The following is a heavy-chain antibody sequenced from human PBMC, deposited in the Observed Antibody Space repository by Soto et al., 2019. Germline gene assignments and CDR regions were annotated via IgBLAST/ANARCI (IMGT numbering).Heavy chain of an antibody. Sequence: EVQLLESGGGLVQPGGSLRLSCAASGFTLSSYAMSWVRQAPGKGLEWVSAISGGGGGTYYADSVKGRFTISRDNSRNTRHLQMSSLRAEDTAVYYCAKIPPGYSYGYFYFDYWGQGTLVTVSS. D-gene: IGHD5-18*01. V-gene: IGHV3-23*01. CDR2: ISGGGGGT. J-gene: IGHJ4*02. CDR3: AKIPPGYSYGYFYFDY. CDR1: GFTLSSYA.